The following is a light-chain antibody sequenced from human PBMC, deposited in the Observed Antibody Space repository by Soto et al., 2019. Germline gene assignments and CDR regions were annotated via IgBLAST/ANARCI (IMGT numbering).Light chain of an antibody. V-gene: IGKV3-11*01. CDR3: QEAAYWPA. Sequence: EVVLTQSPVTLSLSPGERATLSCRASQSFRGLLAWYQQKPGQAPRLLIYDAYNRATGIPPRCSGSGSGTDCTHTISSVEPEDFAVYYCQEAAYWPAFGGGTKVDNK. CDR1: QSFRGL. J-gene: IGKJ4*01. CDR2: DAY.